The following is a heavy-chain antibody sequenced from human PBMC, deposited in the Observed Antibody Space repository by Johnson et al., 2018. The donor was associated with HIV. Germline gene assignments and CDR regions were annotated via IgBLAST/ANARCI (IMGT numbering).Heavy chain of an antibody. CDR3: ARIPGSGWDHDAFDI. CDR2: ISWNSGSI. J-gene: IGHJ3*02. CDR1: GFTFDDYA. Sequence: VQLVESGGGLVQPGRSLRLSCAASGFTFDDYAMHWVRQAPGKGLEWVSGISWNSGSIGYADSVVKGRFTISRDNAKNSLYLQMNSLRAEDTAVYYCARIPGSGWDHDAFDIWGQGTMVTVSS. D-gene: IGHD6-19*01. V-gene: IGHV3-9*01.